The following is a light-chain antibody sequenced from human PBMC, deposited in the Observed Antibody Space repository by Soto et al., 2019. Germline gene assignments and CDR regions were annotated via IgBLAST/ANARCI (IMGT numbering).Light chain of an antibody. V-gene: IGLV2-8*01. CDR3: SAYAGSSTL. CDR2: EVN. CDR1: SSDVGGYNY. Sequence: QSVLTQPPSASGSPGQSVTISCTGTSSDVGGYNYVSWYQQHPGKAPKLMIYEVNKRPSGVPDRFSGSKSGNTASLTVSGLQAEDEADYYCSAYAGSSTLFGGGTKVTVL. J-gene: IGLJ2*01.